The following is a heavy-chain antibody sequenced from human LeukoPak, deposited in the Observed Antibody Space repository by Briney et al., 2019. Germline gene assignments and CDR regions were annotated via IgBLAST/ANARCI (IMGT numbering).Heavy chain of an antibody. CDR1: GFTFSDAW. CDR3: TTRRQDGW. D-gene: IGHD2-15*01. Sequence: GGSLRLSCVGSGFTFSDAWMSWVRQAPGKRLEWVGRIKSKSDGGTIDYAAPVKGRFTISRDDSRNTLYLQMNSLKTEDTAVYYCTTRRQDGWWGQGTLVTVS. CDR2: IKSKSDGGTI. J-gene: IGHJ4*02. V-gene: IGHV3-15*01.